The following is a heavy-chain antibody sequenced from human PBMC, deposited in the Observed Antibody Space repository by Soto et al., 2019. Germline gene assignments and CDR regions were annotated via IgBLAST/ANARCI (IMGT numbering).Heavy chain of an antibody. J-gene: IGHJ4*02. V-gene: IGHV3-30*18. CDR3: AKVGATTGY. D-gene: IGHD1-26*01. Sequence: QVQLVESGGGVVQPGRSLRLSCAASGFTFSSYGMHWVRQAPGKGLEWVAVISYDGSNKYYADSVKGRFTISRDNSKNTLYLQMNSLIAEDTAVYYCAKVGATTGYWGQGTLVTVST. CDR1: GFTFSSYG. CDR2: ISYDGSNK.